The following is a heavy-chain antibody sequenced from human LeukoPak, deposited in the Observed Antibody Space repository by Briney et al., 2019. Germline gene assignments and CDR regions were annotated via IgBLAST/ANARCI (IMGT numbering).Heavy chain of an antibody. D-gene: IGHD3-22*01. V-gene: IGHV3-23*01. CDR1: GFTFSSYA. Sequence: PGGSLRLSCAASGFTFSSYAMSWVRQAPGKGLEWVSAISGSGGSTYYADSVKGRFTISRDNSKNTLYLQMNSLRAEDTAVYYCAKETYYYDSSGYYEASPSYYFDYWGQGTLVTVSS. CDR3: AKETYYYDSSGYYEASPSYYFDY. J-gene: IGHJ4*02. CDR2: ISGSGGST.